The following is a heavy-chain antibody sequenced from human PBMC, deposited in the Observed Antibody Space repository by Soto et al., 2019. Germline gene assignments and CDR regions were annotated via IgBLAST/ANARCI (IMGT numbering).Heavy chain of an antibody. CDR3: ARLNKYFDY. Sequence: LSLTCIVSGGSIRSSSYYWGWIRQPPGKGLEWIGSIFYSGSTYYNPSLKSRVTISVDASKNQFSLKLNSVTAADTAMYYCARLNKYFDYWGQGTLVTVSS. CDR2: IFYSGST. V-gene: IGHV4-39*01. CDR1: GGSIRSSSYY. J-gene: IGHJ4*02.